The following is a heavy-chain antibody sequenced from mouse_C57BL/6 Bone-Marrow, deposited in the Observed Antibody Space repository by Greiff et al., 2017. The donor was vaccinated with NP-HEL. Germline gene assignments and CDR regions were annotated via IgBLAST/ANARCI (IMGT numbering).Heavy chain of an antibody. CDR3: ARSCATVVAPYAMDY. Sequence: QVQLQQPGAELVKPGASVKMSCKASGYTFTSYWITWVKQRPGQGLEWIGDIYPGSGSTNYNEKFKSKATLTVDTSSSTAYMQLSSLASEDSAVYYCARSCATVVAPYAMDYWGQGTSVTGSS. V-gene: IGHV1-55*01. J-gene: IGHJ4*01. CDR1: GYTFTSYW. D-gene: IGHD1-1*01. CDR2: IYPGSGST.